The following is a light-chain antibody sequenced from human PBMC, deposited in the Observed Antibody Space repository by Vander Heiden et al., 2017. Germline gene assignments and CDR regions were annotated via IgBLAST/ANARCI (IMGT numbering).Light chain of an antibody. CDR1: QSSTSY. Sequence: DIQMNPSPSSLSASVGDRVTITCRASQSSTSYLNWYQQKPGEAPKLLIYAASTLESGVPSRFSGSGSGTDFTLTISSLQPEDFATYYCQHSYSAPYTFGQGTKLEIK. J-gene: IGKJ2*01. V-gene: IGKV1-39*01. CDR2: AAS. CDR3: QHSYSAPYT.